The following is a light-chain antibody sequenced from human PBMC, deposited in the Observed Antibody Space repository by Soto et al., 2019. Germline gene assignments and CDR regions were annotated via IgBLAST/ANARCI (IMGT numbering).Light chain of an antibody. CDR3: QQYNDYWT. J-gene: IGKJ1*01. V-gene: IGKV1-5*03. CDR2: KAS. CDR1: QSINSW. Sequence: IQMTPSPSTLSASVADRVTITCRAGQSINSWRAWSQQKPGRAPNLLIYKASTLESGVPTRFSGSGSGTEFTLTISSLQPDDFATYYCQQYNDYWTFGQGTKVDIK.